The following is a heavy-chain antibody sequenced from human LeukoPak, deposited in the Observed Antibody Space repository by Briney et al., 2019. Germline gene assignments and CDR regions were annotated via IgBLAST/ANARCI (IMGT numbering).Heavy chain of an antibody. CDR1: GHRFASYW. V-gene: IGHV5-51*01. Sequence: GESLKISCQSSGHRFASYWIGWVRQMPGQGLEWMGIIYPGDSDTRYSPSFEGQVTISVDKSITTAYLQWTSLKASDTAMYYGARLAGNNWLDPWGQGTLVTVSS. CDR2: IYPGDSDT. CDR3: ARLAGNNWLDP. J-gene: IGHJ5*02.